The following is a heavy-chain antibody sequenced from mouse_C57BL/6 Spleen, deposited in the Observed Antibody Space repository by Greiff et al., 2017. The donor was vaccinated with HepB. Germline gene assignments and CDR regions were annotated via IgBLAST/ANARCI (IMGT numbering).Heavy chain of an antibody. V-gene: IGHV1-18*01. CDR1: GYTFTDYH. D-gene: IGHD2-5*01. CDR3: ARGVYSNYGYFDV. J-gene: IGHJ1*03. CDR2: INPNNGGT. Sequence: EVQLQQSGPELVKPGASVKIPCKASGYTFTDYHMDWVKQSHGKSLEWIGDINPNNGGTIYNQKFKGKATLTVDKSSSTAYMEHRSLTSEDTAVYYCARGVYSNYGYFDVWGTGTTVTVSS.